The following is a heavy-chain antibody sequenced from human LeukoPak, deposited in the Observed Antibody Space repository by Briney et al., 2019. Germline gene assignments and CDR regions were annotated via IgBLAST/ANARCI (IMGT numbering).Heavy chain of an antibody. Sequence: GASVKVSCKASGYTFTSYGISWVRQAPGQGLEWMGWISVYNGNTNYAQKLQGRVTMTTDTSTSTAYMELRSLRSDDTAIYYCATYRQVLLPFESWGQGTLVTVSS. CDR2: ISVYNGNT. J-gene: IGHJ4*02. V-gene: IGHV1-18*01. CDR3: ATYRQVLLPFES. D-gene: IGHD2-8*02. CDR1: GYTFTSYG.